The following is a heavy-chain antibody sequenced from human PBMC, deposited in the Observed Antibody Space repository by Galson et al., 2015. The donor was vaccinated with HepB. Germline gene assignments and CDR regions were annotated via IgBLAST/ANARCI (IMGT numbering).Heavy chain of an antibody. CDR3: AKDVSGWAPFYFDS. J-gene: IGHJ4*02. V-gene: IGHV3-23*01. Sequence: SLRLSCAASGFTFSSYAMSWVRQAPGKGLEWVSGLSTSGRDTYYADSVKGRFTISRDNSKNMMFLQMNSLRADDSAVYYCAKDVSGWAPFYFDSWGQGTLVTVSS. CDR2: LSTSGRDT. D-gene: IGHD6-19*01. CDR1: GFTFSSYA.